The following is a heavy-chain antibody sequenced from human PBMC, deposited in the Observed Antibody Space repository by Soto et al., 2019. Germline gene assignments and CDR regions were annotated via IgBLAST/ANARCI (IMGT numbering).Heavy chain of an antibody. V-gene: IGHV4-59*01. Sequence: PSETLSLTCTVSGGSISSYYWIWIRQPPGKGLEWIGYIYYSGSTNYNPSLKSRVTISVDTSKNQFSLKLSSVTAADTAVYYCARTVGPDYGDYFDYWGQGTLVTLSS. D-gene: IGHD4-17*01. CDR1: GGSISSYY. CDR2: IYYSGST. CDR3: ARTVGPDYGDYFDY. J-gene: IGHJ4*02.